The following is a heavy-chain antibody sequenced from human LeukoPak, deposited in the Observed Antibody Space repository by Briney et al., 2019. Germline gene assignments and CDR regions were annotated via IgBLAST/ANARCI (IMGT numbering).Heavy chain of an antibody. CDR2: INPNSGGT. D-gene: IGHD5-12*01. CDR3: ARESRYSGCDRSFDY. J-gene: IGHJ4*02. Sequence: ASVKVSCKASGYTFTGYYMHWVRQAPGQGLEWMGRINPNSGGTNYAQKFQGRVTMTRDTSISTAYMELSRLRSDDTAVYYCARESRYSGCDRSFDYWGQGTLVTVSS. CDR1: GYTFTGYY. V-gene: IGHV1-2*06.